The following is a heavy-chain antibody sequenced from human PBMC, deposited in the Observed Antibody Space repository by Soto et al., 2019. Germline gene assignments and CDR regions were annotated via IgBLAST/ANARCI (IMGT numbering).Heavy chain of an antibody. CDR2: IKQDGSEK. J-gene: IGHJ4*02. CDR1: GFTFSSYW. CDR3: ARDSNYDFWSGYYPLFDY. Sequence: GGSLRLSCAASGFTFSSYWMSWVRQAPGKGLEWVANIKQDGSEKYYVDSVKGRFTISRDNAKNSLYLQMNSLRAEDTAVYYCARDSNYDFWSGYYPLFDYWGQGTLVTVSS. V-gene: IGHV3-7*01. D-gene: IGHD3-3*01.